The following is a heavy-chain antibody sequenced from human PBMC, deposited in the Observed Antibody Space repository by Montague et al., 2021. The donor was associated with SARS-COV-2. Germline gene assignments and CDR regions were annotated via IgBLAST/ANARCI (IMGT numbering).Heavy chain of an antibody. J-gene: IGHJ6*02. D-gene: IGHD5-12*01. CDR2: IYESGST. CDR3: ARDRGLSGFYGYDPLYFYGMGV. CDR1: GASIRDYY. V-gene: IGHV4-59*01. Sequence: SETLSLTCTVSGASIRDYYWTWIRQPPGKGLEWIGYIYESGSTKSNPSLTSRLIMSVDTSRNQFSLTLSSVTTADTAAYYCARDRGLSGFYGYDPLYFYGMGVWGQGTMVIASS.